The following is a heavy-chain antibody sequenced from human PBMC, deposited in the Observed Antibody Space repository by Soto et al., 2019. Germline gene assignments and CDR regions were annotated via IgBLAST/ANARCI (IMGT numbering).Heavy chain of an antibody. D-gene: IGHD3-22*01. V-gene: IGHV3-30*18. CDR2: ISYDGSNK. CDR3: AKVLYYYDSSGYLCD. Sequence: GGSLRLSCAASGFTFSSYGMHWVRQAPGKGLEWVAVISYDGSNKYYADSVKGRFTISRDNSKNTLYLQMNSLRAEDTAVYYCAKVLYYYDSSGYLCDWGKGTLVT. J-gene: IGHJ1*01. CDR1: GFTFSSYG.